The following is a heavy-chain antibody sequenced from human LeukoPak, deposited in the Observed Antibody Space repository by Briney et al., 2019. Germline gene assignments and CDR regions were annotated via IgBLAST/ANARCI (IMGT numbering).Heavy chain of an antibody. D-gene: IGHD5-18*01. J-gene: IGHJ4*02. CDR1: GYTFTTYA. CDR3: ARTTAMVTIFDY. V-gene: IGHV1-3*01. CDR2: INAGNGNT. Sequence: ASVKVSCKASGYTFTTYAMHWVRQAPGQRLEWMGWINAGNGNTKYSQKFQGRVTITRDTSASTAYMELSSLRSGDTAVYYCARTTAMVTIFDYWGQGTLVTVSS.